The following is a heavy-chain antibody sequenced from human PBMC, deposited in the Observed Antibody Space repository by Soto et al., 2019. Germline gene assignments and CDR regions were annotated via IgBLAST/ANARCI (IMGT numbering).Heavy chain of an antibody. V-gene: IGHV3-48*02. D-gene: IGHD6-6*01. Sequence: EVQLVESGGGLVQPGGSLRLSCAASGFTFSSYSMNWVRQAPGKGLEWVSYISSSSSTIYYADSVKGRFTISRDNAKNSLYLQMNSLRDEDTAVSYCARPAQIAARINWFDPWGQGTLVTVSS. J-gene: IGHJ5*02. CDR1: GFTFSSYS. CDR3: ARPAQIAARINWFDP. CDR2: ISSSSSTI.